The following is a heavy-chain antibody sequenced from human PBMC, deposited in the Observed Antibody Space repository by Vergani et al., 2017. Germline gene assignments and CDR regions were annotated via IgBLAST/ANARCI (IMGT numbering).Heavy chain of an antibody. CDR3: ARPLGAPAVAGTDWFDP. V-gene: IGHV4-38-2*02. D-gene: IGHD6-19*01. CDR2: ISHTGSP. Sequence: QVQLQESGPGLVKPSETLSLTCTVSGYSISSDYYWGWIRQSPWKGLEWIGRISHTGSPYYKPSLRSRVTISRDTSKNHFSLNLTSVTAADTAVYYCARPLGAPAVAGTDWFDPWGQGTQVTVSS. J-gene: IGHJ5*02. CDR1: GYSISSDYY.